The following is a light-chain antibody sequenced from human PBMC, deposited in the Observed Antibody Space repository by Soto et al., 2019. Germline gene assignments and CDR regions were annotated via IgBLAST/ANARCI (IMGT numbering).Light chain of an antibody. V-gene: IGLV1-51*01. CDR3: GSWDTSLRAVV. CDR2: DTN. J-gene: IGLJ2*01. CDR1: SSNIGNNY. Sequence: QSVLTQPPSVSAAPGQKVTISCSGSSSNIGNNYVFWYQQFPGTVPKTLIYDTNKRPSGIPDRFSGSKSGTSAALGITGLQTGDEADYYCGSWDTSLRAVVFGGGTKVTVL.